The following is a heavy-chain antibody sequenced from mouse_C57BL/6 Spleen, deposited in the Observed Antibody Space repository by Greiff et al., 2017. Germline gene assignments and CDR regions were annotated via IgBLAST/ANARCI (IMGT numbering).Heavy chain of an antibody. Sequence: EVKLVESGGGLVKPGGSLKLSCAASGFTFSSYAMSWVRQTPEKRLEWVATISDGGSYTYYPDNVKGRFTISRDNAKNNLYLQMSHLKSEDTAMYYCARERELRPFAYWGQGTLVTVSA. D-gene: IGHD1-2*01. CDR1: GFTFSSYA. CDR2: ISDGGSYT. CDR3: ARERELRPFAY. V-gene: IGHV5-4*01. J-gene: IGHJ3*01.